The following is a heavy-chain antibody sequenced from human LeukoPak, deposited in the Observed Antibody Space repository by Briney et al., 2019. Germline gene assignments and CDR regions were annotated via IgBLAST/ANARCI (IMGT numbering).Heavy chain of an antibody. D-gene: IGHD1-1*01. V-gene: IGHV3-53*01. CDR1: GFTVSSNY. J-gene: IGHJ4*01. Sequence: PGGSLRLSCAASGFTVSSNYMSWVRQAPGKGLEWVSGIYSGGSTYSADSVKGRFTISRDNSKTTLYLQINSLRAEDTAVYYCARDIRSRTLGYWGHGTLVIVFS. CDR3: ARDIRSRTLGY. CDR2: IYSGGST.